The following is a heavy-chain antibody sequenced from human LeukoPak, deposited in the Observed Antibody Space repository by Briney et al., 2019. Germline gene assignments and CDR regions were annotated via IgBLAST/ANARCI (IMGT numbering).Heavy chain of an antibody. V-gene: IGHV1-2*02. D-gene: IGHD3-22*01. CDR2: INPNSGGT. Sequence: ASVKVSCKASGYTFTGYYMHWVRQAPGQGLEWMGWINPNSGGTNYAQKFQGRVTMTRDTSISTAYMELSRLGSDDTAVYYCASLNTDSSGYYYVLDYWGQGTLVTVSS. CDR3: ASLNTDSSGYYYVLDY. CDR1: GYTFTGYY. J-gene: IGHJ4*02.